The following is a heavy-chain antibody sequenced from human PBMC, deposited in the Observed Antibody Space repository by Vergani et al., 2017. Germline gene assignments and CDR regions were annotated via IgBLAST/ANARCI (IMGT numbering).Heavy chain of an antibody. CDR3: ARDQEAGGDYVDY. CDR2: IYHSGST. D-gene: IGHD6-19*01. Sequence: QVQLQESGPGLVKPSETLSLTCTVSGYSISSGYYWGWIRQPPGKGLEWIGSIYHSGSTYYNPSLKSRVTISVDTSKNQFSLKLSSVTAADTAVYYCARDQEAGGDYVDYWGQVTLVTVSS. J-gene: IGHJ4*02. CDR1: GYSISSGYY. V-gene: IGHV4-38-2*02.